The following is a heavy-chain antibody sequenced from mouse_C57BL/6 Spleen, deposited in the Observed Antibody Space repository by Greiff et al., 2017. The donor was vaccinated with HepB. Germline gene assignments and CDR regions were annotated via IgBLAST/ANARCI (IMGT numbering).Heavy chain of an antibody. J-gene: IGHJ4*01. D-gene: IGHD2-4*01. CDR1: GYTFTSYW. CDR3: ARSGDYDYPSYAMDY. CDR2: INPSNGGT. Sequence: QVQLQQPGTELVKPGASVKLSCKASGYTFTSYWMHWVKQRPGQGLEWIGNINPSNGGTNYNEKFKSKATLTVDKSSSTAYMQLSSLTSADSAVYYFARSGDYDYPSYAMDYWGQGTSVTVSS. V-gene: IGHV1-53*01.